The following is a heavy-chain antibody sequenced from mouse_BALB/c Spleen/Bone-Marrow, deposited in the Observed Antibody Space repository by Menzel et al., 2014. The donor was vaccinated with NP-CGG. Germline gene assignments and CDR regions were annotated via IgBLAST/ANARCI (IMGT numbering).Heavy chain of an antibody. J-gene: IGHJ1*01. CDR2: INPSNGDT. D-gene: IGHD1-1*01. CDR3: TRSNYGYWFFDV. V-gene: IGHV1S81*02. Sequence: QVQLQQSGAELVKPGASVKLSCKASGYTFTSYYMYWVKQRPGQGLEWIGEINPSNGDTNFNEKFKSKATLTVDKSSNTAYVQLSSLTSEDSAVYHCTRSNYGYWFFDVWGAGTTVTVSS. CDR1: GYTFTSYY.